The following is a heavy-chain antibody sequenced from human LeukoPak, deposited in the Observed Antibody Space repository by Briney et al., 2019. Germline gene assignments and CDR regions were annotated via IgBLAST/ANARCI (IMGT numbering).Heavy chain of an antibody. J-gene: IGHJ6*02. D-gene: IGHD3-22*01. Sequence: GGSLTISSKGSGYSFTSYCVGWVRHMPGKGLEWMGIIYPGDSDTRYSPSFQGQVTISADKSISTASLQWGSLKASDTAMYYCARNYDSSGYGMDVWGQGTTVTVSS. CDR1: GYSFTSYC. CDR2: IYPGDSDT. V-gene: IGHV5-51*01. CDR3: ARNYDSSGYGMDV.